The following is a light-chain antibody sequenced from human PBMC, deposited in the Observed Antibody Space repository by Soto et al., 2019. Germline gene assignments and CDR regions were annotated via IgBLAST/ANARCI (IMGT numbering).Light chain of an antibody. Sequence: QSVLTQPPSVSGTPGQGVTISCSGSSSNIGNNFVHWYQQLPGSAPRLLIYRNTQRPAGAPDRFSGSKSGTSASLAISGLRSEDEAHYYCASWDDSLSVVFDGGTKL. CDR3: ASWDDSLSVV. CDR2: RNT. V-gene: IGLV1-47*01. CDR1: SSNIGNNF. J-gene: IGLJ2*01.